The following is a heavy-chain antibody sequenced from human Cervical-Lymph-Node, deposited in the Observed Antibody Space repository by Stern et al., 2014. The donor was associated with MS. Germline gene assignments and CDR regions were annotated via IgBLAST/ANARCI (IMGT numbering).Heavy chain of an antibody. CDR2: IIPILGLA. J-gene: IGHJ5*02. CDR3: ARGVVSNRAAATLHNLFDP. V-gene: IGHV1-69*09. Sequence: VQLEESGAEVKKPGSSMNVSCKTSGGTFISSYAITWMRQAPGQGLEWMGRIIPILGLANYAQKFQGRVIITADKSTRTTYMELSSLRSEDTAVYYCARGVVSNRAAATLHNLFDPWGQGTLVTVSS. D-gene: IGHD2-15*01. CDR1: GGTFISSYA.